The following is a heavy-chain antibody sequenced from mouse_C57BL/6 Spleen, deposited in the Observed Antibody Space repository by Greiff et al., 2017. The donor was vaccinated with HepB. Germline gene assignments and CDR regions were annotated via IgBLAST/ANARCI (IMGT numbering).Heavy chain of an antibody. J-gene: IGHJ2*01. Sequence: EVQLQQSGAELVRPGASVKLSCTASGFTITDYYMHWVKQRPEQGLEWIGWIDPENGDTEYAPKFQGKATITADTSSNTAYMQLSSLTSEDTAVYYCATGSAYGTDYWGQGTTLTVSS. V-gene: IGHV14-4*01. D-gene: IGHD2-1*01. CDR1: GFTITDYY. CDR3: ATGSAYGTDY. CDR2: IDPENGDT.